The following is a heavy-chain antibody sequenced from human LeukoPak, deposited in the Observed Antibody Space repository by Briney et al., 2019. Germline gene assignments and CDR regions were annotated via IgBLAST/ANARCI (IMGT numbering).Heavy chain of an antibody. D-gene: IGHD5-18*01. CDR1: GGSFSGYY. V-gene: IGHV4-34*01. Sequence: SETLSLTCAVYGGSFSGYYWSWIRQPPGKGLEWIGEINHSGSTNYNPSLKSRVTISVDTSKNQFSLKLSSVTAADTAVYYCARARARGYSHGFGIYYFDYWGQGTLSPSPQ. CDR3: ARARARGYSHGFGIYYFDY. J-gene: IGHJ4*02. CDR2: INHSGST.